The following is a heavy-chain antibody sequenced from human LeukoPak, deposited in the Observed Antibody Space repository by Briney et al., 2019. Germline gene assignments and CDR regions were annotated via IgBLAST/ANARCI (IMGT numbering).Heavy chain of an antibody. J-gene: IGHJ3*02. CDR3: ARHRITMVRGVIMPDAFDI. CDR2: INHSGST. CDR1: GGSFSGNY. D-gene: IGHD3-10*01. V-gene: IGHV4-34*01. Sequence: PSETLSLTCAVYGGSFSGNYWSWLRQPPGKGLEWFGEINHSGSTNYNPSLKSRVTISVDTSKNQFSLKLSSVTAADTAAYYCARHRITMVRGVIMPDAFDIWGQGTMVTVSS.